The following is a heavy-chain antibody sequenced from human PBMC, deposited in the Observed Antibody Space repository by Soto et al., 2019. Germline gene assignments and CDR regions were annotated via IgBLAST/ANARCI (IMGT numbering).Heavy chain of an antibody. D-gene: IGHD3-22*01. V-gene: IGHV1-3*01. Sequence: ASSKLSCKASGYSLTNYYMHWARQDTGQRLEWMGWINAGNGNTKYSQKFQGRVTITRDTSASTAYMELSSLRSEDTAVYYCARSSGYYYVDYWGQGTLGNVSS. CDR1: GYSLTNYY. CDR3: ARSSGYYYVDY. J-gene: IGHJ4*02. CDR2: INAGNGNT.